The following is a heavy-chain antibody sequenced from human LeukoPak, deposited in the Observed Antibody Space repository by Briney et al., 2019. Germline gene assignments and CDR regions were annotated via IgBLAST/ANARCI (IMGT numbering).Heavy chain of an antibody. D-gene: IGHD6-13*01. J-gene: IGHJ4*02. Sequence: GGSLRLSCAASGFTFSSYAMSWVRQAPGKGLEWVSLISGSGGTTYYADSVKGRFTISRDNSKNTPFLQMYSLRAEDTAAYYCAKPREYSSTWFGVDHWGQGSLVTVSS. CDR1: GFTFSSYA. CDR2: ISGSGGTT. CDR3: AKPREYSSTWFGVDH. V-gene: IGHV3-23*01.